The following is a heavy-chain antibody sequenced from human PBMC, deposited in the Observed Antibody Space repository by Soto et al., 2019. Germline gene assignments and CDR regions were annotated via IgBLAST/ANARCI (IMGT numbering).Heavy chain of an antibody. V-gene: IGHV4-59*08. Sequence: SETLSLTCTVSGGSISSYYWSWIRQPPGKGLEWIGYIYYSGSTNYNPSLKSRVTISVDTSKNQFSLKLSSVTAADTAVYYCARREVPAATGWFDPWGQGTLVTVSS. J-gene: IGHJ5*02. CDR1: GGSISSYY. CDR2: IYYSGST. D-gene: IGHD2-2*01. CDR3: ARREVPAATGWFDP.